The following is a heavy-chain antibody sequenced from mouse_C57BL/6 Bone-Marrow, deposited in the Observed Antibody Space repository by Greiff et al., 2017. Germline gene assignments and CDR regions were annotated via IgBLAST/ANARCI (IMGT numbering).Heavy chain of an antibody. V-gene: IGHV5-6*02. CDR2: ISSGGSYT. Sequence: DVKLQESGGDLVKPGGSLKLSCAASGFTFSSYGMSWVRQTPDKRLEWVATISSGGSYTYYPDSVKGRFTISRDNAKNTLYLQMSSLKSEDTAMYYCARHYGSSHWYFDVWGTGTTVTVSS. CDR1: GFTFSSYG. D-gene: IGHD1-1*01. J-gene: IGHJ1*03. CDR3: ARHYGSSHWYFDV.